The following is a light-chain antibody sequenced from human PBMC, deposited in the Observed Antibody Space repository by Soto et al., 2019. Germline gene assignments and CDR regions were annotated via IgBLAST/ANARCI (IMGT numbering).Light chain of an antibody. CDR1: QTLSSY. CDR3: QQTCSAPLT. J-gene: IGKJ4*01. V-gene: IGKV1-39*01. CDR2: AAS. Sequence: DIQMTQSPSSLSASVGDRVTITCRASQTLSSYLNWIQQKPGKAPKLLIHAASSLQSGVPSRFSGTGPGTDFTLTISSLQPEDFATYYCQQTCSAPLTFGGGTKVDIK.